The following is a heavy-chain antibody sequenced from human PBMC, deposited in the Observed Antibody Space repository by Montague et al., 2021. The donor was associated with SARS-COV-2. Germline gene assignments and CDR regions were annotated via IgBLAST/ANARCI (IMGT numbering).Heavy chain of an antibody. Sequence: SETLSLTCAVYGGSFSGYYWSWIRQPPGKGLEWIGEINHSGSTNYNPSLKSRVTISVDTSKNQFSLKLSSVTAADTAAYYCARGCQLRILGWSSRQYTFDYWGQGTLVTVSS. V-gene: IGHV4-34*01. D-gene: IGHD3-3*01. CDR3: ARGCQLRILGWSSRQYTFDY. CDR2: INHSGST. CDR1: GGSFSGYY. J-gene: IGHJ4*02.